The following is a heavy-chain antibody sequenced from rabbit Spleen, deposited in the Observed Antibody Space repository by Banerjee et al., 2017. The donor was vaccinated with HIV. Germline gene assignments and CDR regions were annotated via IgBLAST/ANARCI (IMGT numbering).Heavy chain of an antibody. CDR2: IDTGSSGFT. D-gene: IGHD4-1*01. J-gene: IGHJ2*01. Sequence: QSLEESGGDLVKPGASLTLTCTASGVSFSDDSYMCWVRQAPGKGLEWIACIDTGSSGFTYFATWAKGRFTISKSSSTTVTLQMTRLTAADTATYFCARDLDGVIGWNFGWGGPGTLVTVS. CDR3: ARDLDGVIGWNFGW. CDR1: GVSFSDDSY. V-gene: IGHV1S40*01.